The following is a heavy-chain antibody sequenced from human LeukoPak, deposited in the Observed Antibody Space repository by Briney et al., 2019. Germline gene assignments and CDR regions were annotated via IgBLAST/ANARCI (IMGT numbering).Heavy chain of an antibody. V-gene: IGHV4-30-4*08. D-gene: IGHD1-7*01. J-gene: IGHJ3*02. CDR1: GGSISGGDYY. Sequence: ASETLSLTCTVSGGSISGGDYYWSWIRQPPGKGLEWIGYIYYSGSTYYNPSLKSRVTISVDTSKNQFSLKLSSVTAADTAVYYCEGAGTTFSRAFDIWGQGTMVTVSS. CDR2: IYYSGST. CDR3: EGAGTTFSRAFDI.